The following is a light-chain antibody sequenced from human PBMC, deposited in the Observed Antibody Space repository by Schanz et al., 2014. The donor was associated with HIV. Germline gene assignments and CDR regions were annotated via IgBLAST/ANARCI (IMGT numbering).Light chain of an antibody. CDR3: QQYGGSPT. CDR2: DTS. J-gene: IGKJ1*01. CDR1: QSVSSSY. Sequence: EIVLTQSPGTLSLSPGERATLSCRASQSVSSSYLAWYQQKPGQAPRLLIYDTSTRAAGIPDRFSGSGSGSAFTLIISRLEPADMAVYYCQQYGGSPTFGQGTKVEIK. V-gene: IGKV3-20*01.